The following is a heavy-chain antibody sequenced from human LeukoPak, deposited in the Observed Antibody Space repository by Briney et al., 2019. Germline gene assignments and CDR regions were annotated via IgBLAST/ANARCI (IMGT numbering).Heavy chain of an antibody. J-gene: IGHJ4*02. V-gene: IGHV3-15*01. CDR1: GFTFSNAW. CDR3: TTAPLGPGVYYFDY. CDR2: IKSKTDGGTT. D-gene: IGHD3-10*01. Sequence: PGGSLRLSCAASGFTFSNAWMSWVRQAPGKGLEWVGRIKSKTDGGTTDYAAPVKGRFTISRDDSKSTLYLQMNSLKTEDTAVYYCTTAPLGPGVYYFDYWGQGTLVTVSS.